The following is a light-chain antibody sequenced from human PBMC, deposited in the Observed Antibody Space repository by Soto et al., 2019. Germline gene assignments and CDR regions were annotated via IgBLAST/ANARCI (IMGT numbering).Light chain of an antibody. J-gene: IGKJ1*01. Sequence: DIQMTQSPSTLSGSVGDRVTITCRASQTIISWLAWYQQKPGKAPKLLIYKASTLKSGVPSRFSGSGSGTESTLTISSLQPDDFATYYCQHYNSYSEAFGQGTKVDIK. V-gene: IGKV1-5*03. CDR1: QTIISW. CDR2: KAS. CDR3: QHYNSYSEA.